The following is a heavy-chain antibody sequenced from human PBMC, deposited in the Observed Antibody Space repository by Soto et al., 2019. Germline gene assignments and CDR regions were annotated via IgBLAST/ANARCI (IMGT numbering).Heavy chain of an antibody. CDR2: IRHTTSAT. CDR3: ARDRGSSGMFELDV. V-gene: IGHV3-48*02. Sequence: PGGSLRLSCVASQFPFDVYSMHWVRQAPGKGLEWVSYIRHTTSATFYADAVKGRFTIPRDNRKNSLFLQMNSLRDDDTGVYFCARDRGSSGMFELDVWGPGTLVT. J-gene: IGHJ3*01. D-gene: IGHD6-19*01. CDR1: QFPFDVYS.